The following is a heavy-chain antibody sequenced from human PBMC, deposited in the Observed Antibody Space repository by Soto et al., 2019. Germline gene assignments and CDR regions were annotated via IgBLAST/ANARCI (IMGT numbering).Heavy chain of an antibody. CDR3: ARPPTATLDSFEI. V-gene: IGHV4-39*01. D-gene: IGHD1-26*01. Sequence: SETLSLTCAVSGGSMRSSNYFWGWIRQPPGKGLEWIGSVYYGGTIYYNPSLKSRVTISADTSKNQFSLKLNSVTAADTAVYYCARPPTATLDSFEIWGQGTMVTVSS. CDR2: VYYGGTI. J-gene: IGHJ3*02. CDR1: GGSMRSSNYF.